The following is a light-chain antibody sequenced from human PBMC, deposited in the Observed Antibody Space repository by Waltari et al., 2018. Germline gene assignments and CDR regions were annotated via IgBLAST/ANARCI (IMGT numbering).Light chain of an antibody. J-gene: IGKJ4*01. CDR1: QNINYY. CDR3: QQSYSLPRT. CDR2: GAS. Sequence: IQMTQSPSSLSASLGDRVTITCRASQNINYYLNWYQQKPGKAPKLLIFGASRLQSAVPSRFSGSGSVTDFTLTISSLQPEDSATYYCQQSYSLPRTFGGGTKVEIK. V-gene: IGKV1-39*01.